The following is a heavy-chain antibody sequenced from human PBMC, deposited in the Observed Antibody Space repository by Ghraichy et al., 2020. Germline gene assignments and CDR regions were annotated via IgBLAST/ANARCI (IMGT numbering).Heavy chain of an antibody. J-gene: IGHJ4*02. CDR2: IGISTSYT. D-gene: IGHD4-23*01. V-gene: IGHV3-11*03. CDR1: GFTFSDYY. Sequence: GGSLRLSCAASGFTFSDYYMSWIRQAPGKGLEWVSYIGISTSYTNYADSVKGRFTISRDNAKNSLFLQMNSLTAEDTAVYYCARSLTTVGGDYWGQGTLVTVSS. CDR3: ARSLTTVGGDY.